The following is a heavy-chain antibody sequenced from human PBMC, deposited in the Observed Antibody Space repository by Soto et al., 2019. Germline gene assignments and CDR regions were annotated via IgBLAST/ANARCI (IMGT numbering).Heavy chain of an antibody. J-gene: IGHJ6*04. D-gene: IGHD1-1*01. CDR1: GFTFSSYA. CDR3: AKVGSQLERSEEAVDV. Sequence: GGSLRLSCAASGFTFSSYAMSWVRQAPGKGLEWVSAISGSGGSTYYADSVKGRFTISRDNSKNTLYLQMNSLRAEDTAVYYCAKVGSQLERSEEAVDVWGKGTTVTVSS. CDR2: ISGSGGST. V-gene: IGHV3-23*01.